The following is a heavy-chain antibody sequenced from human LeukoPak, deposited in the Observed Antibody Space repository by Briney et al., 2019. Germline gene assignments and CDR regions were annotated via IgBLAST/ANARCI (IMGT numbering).Heavy chain of an antibody. CDR3: AKDRPARWFDAFDI. CDR2: VSHYGDST. D-gene: IGHD4-23*01. CDR1: GFTFSTYA. V-gene: IGHV3-23*01. Sequence: PGGSLRLSCAASGFTFSTYAMSWVRQAPGQGLEWVSTVSHYGDSTYYADSVKGRFTISRDNSKNTLYLQINSLRAEDTAVYYCAKDRPARWFDAFDIWGQGTMVTVSS. J-gene: IGHJ3*02.